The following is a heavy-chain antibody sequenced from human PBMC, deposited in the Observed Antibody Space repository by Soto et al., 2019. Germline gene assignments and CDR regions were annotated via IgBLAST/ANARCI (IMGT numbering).Heavy chain of an antibody. CDR3: ARDQLWFGDFNTWGMDV. CDR2: IYHSGST. V-gene: IGHV4-4*02. J-gene: IGHJ6*02. Sequence: SEPLSLTCAVSGCSISSSNWWSRVHQPPGKGLEWIGEIYHSGSTNYNPSLKSRVTISVDKSKNQFSLKLSSVTAADTAVYYCARDQLWFGDFNTWGMDVWGQGTTVTVSS. D-gene: IGHD3-10*01. CDR1: GCSISSSNW.